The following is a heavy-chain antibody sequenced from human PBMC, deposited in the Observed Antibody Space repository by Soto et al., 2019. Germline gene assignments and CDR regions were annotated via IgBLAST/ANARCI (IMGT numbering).Heavy chain of an antibody. CDR3: ARYLINHDYVWGTYRPAHYLDS. CDR2: IYYSGST. D-gene: IGHD3-16*02. Sequence: QVQLQESGPGLVKPSQTLSLTCTVSGGSISSGGYYWSWIRQHPGKGLEWIGYIYYSGSTYYNPSLKSRVTISVDTSKKQFSLNLSSVTAADTAVYYCARYLINHDYVWGTYRPAHYLDSWGQGTLVTVSS. J-gene: IGHJ4*02. V-gene: IGHV4-31*03. CDR1: GGSISSGGYY.